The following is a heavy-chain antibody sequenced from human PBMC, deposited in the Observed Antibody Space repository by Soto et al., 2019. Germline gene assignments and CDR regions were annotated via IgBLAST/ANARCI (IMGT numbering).Heavy chain of an antibody. J-gene: IGHJ3*02. Sequence: VKVSCKASGYTFTSYDINWVRQATGQGLEWMGWMNPNSGNTGYAQKFQGRVTMTRNTSISTAYMELSSLRSEDTAVYYCASEGYYYGSGIDAFDIWGQGTMVTVSS. CDR2: MNPNSGNT. D-gene: IGHD3-10*01. CDR3: ASEGYYYGSGIDAFDI. CDR1: GYTFTSYD. V-gene: IGHV1-8*01.